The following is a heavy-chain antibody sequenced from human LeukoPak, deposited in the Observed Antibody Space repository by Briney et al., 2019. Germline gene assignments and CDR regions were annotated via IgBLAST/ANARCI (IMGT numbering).Heavy chain of an antibody. Sequence: ASVKVSCKASGGTFSSYAISWVRQAPGQGLEWMGWMNPNSGNTGYAQKFQGRVTMTRDTSTSAVYMEVSSLRSEDTAVYYCARGGSLAVAPHQYYFDYWGQGTLVTVSS. V-gene: IGHV1-8*02. J-gene: IGHJ4*02. CDR3: ARGGSLAVAPHQYYFDY. D-gene: IGHD6-19*01. CDR1: GGTFSSYA. CDR2: MNPNSGNT.